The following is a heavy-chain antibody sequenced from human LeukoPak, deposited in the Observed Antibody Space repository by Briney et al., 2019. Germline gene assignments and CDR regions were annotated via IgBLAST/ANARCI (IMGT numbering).Heavy chain of an antibody. D-gene: IGHD3-22*01. CDR2: VNLYGGGT. Sequence: AESLSLSCAASGFTFSSYGLSWVRLAPRNRLGLVSGVNLYGGGTGYADSVKGRFTISRDNAKNSLYLQMNSLRAEDTALYYCARVTWAYYYDSSGYSNAFDIWGQGTMVTVSS. J-gene: IGHJ3*02. CDR1: GFTFSSYG. V-gene: IGHV3-20*04. CDR3: ARVTWAYYYDSSGYSNAFDI.